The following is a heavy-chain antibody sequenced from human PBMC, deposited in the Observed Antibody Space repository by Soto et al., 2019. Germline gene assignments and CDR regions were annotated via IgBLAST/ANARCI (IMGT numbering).Heavy chain of an antibody. D-gene: IGHD2-8*01. Sequence: ASVKVSCKASGGTFSSYAISWVRQAPGQGLEWMGGIIPISGTANYAQKFQGRVTITADESTSTAYMELSSLRSEDTAVYYCARTEGIVLLGMDVWGQGTTVTVSS. V-gene: IGHV1-69*13. CDR3: ARTEGIVLLGMDV. CDR1: GGTFSSYA. J-gene: IGHJ6*02. CDR2: IIPISGTA.